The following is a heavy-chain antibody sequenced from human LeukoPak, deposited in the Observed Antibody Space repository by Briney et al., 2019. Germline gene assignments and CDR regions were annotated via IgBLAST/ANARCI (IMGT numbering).Heavy chain of an antibody. J-gene: IGHJ3*02. CDR3: AKGASYTAALDI. V-gene: IGHV3-30*18. Sequence: PGGSLRLSCAASGFTFSSYGMHWVRQAPGKGLEWVAVISYDGSNKYYADSVKGRFTISRDNSKNTLYVQMNSLRAEDTALYYCAKGASYTAALDIWGRGTRVTVSS. CDR1: GFTFSSYG. CDR2: ISYDGSNK. D-gene: IGHD3-10*01.